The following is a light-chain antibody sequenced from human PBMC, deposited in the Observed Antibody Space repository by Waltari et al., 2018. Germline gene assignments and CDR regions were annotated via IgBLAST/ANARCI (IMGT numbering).Light chain of an antibody. CDR3: MQALQTPYT. Sequence: TQSPSSLSASVGDRITITCRASQGISSALAWYQQKPGQSPQLLIYLGSNRASGVPDRFSGSRSGTDFTLKISRVEAEDVGVYYCMQALQTPYTFGQGTKLEIK. CDR1: QGISSA. V-gene: IGKV2-28*01. CDR2: LGS. J-gene: IGKJ2*01.